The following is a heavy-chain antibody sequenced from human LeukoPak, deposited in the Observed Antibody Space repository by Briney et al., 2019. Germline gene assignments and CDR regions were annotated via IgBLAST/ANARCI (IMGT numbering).Heavy chain of an antibody. CDR2: ISSDGGNK. J-gene: IGHJ5*02. D-gene: IGHD3-16*02. V-gene: IGHV3-30-3*01. Sequence: PGRSLRLSCAASGFTFSGYAMHWVRQAPGKGLDWVAFISSDGGNKYYADSVKGRFTISRDTFKNTLYLQMNSLRAEDTAIYYCAGDAMITFGGVIATNWFDPWGQGTLVTVSS. CDR3: AGDAMITFGGVIATNWFDP. CDR1: GFTFSGYA.